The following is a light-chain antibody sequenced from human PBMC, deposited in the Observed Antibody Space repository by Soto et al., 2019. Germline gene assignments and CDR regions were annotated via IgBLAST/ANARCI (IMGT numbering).Light chain of an antibody. Sequence: QSALTQHASVSGSPGQSITISCTGTSSDVGGYNYVSWYQQHPGKAPKLMIYEVSNRPSGVSNRFSGSKSGNTASLTISGLQAEDEDDYYCSSYTSSSTLVFGTGTKLTVL. CDR2: EVS. CDR3: SSYTSSSTLV. J-gene: IGLJ1*01. V-gene: IGLV2-14*01. CDR1: SSDVGGYNY.